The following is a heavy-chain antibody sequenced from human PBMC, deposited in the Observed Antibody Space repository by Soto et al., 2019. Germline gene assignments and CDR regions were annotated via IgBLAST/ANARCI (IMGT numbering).Heavy chain of an antibody. CDR1: GYTFTSYG. D-gene: IGHD5-12*01. J-gene: IGHJ6*02. CDR3: ASSHSGYGVYYYYGMDV. Sequence: QVQLVQSGAEVKKPGASVKVSCKASGYTFTSYGISWVRQAPGQGLEWMGWISAYNGNTNYAQKLQGRVTMTTDTSPSTAYMELRSLSSDDTAVYYCASSHSGYGVYYYYGMDVWGQGTTVTVSS. V-gene: IGHV1-18*01. CDR2: ISAYNGNT.